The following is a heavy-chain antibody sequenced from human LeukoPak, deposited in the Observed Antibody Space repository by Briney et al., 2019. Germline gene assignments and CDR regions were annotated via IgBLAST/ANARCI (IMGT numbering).Heavy chain of an antibody. CDR1: DGSITNYD. CDR2: VHYSGST. D-gene: IGHD6-13*01. Sequence: SETLSLTCTVSDGSITNYDWSWVRQPPGKGLEFIGHVHYSGSTNYNPSLKSRVTISADTSKNQFSLKLSSVTAADTAVYYCVRGRSRYSSSWFTGWFDPWAQGTLVAVSS. V-gene: IGHV4-59*12. CDR3: VRGRSRYSSSWFTGWFDP. J-gene: IGHJ5*02.